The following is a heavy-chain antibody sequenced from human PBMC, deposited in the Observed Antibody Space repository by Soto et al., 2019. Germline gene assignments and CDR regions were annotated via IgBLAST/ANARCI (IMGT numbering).Heavy chain of an antibody. CDR3: TRVGEVELIVPQGYYYYGMDV. CDR1: GDSVSSNSAA. V-gene: IGHV6-1*01. J-gene: IGHJ6*02. D-gene: IGHD2-2*01. CDR2: TYYRSKWYN. Sequence: SQTLSLTFAISGDSVSSNSAAWNWIRQSPSRGLEWLGRTYYRSKWYNDYAVSVKSRITINPDTSKNQFSLQLNSVTPEDTAVYYCTRVGEVELIVPQGYYYYGMDVWGQGTTVTVSS.